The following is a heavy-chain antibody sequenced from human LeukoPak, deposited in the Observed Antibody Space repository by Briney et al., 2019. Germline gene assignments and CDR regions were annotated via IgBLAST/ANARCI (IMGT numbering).Heavy chain of an antibody. CDR3: ARDASPYYYYYGMDV. CDR1: GFTFSSYA. J-gene: IGHJ6*02. Sequence: PGGSLRLSCAASGFTFSSYAMSWVRQAPGKGLEWVSVIYSGGSTYYADSVKGRFTISRDNSKNTLYLQMNSLRAEDTAVYYCARDASPYYYYYGMDVWGQGTTVTVSS. V-gene: IGHV3-66*01. CDR2: IYSGGST.